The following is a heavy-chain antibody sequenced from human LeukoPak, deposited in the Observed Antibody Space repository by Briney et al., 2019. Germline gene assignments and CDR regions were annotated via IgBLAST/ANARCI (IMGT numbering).Heavy chain of an antibody. CDR2: ISKDGFTK. CDR3: AGDRWTSAPDYLDS. Sequence: GGSLRLSGAATGFIFSHDAIHWVRQGPGKGLEWVAGISKDGFTKVHRDSVKGRFTISADSSMNTVYLQMTGLEMDDTAVYYCAGDRWTSAPDYLDSWGQGTLVTVST. CDR1: GFIFSHDA. J-gene: IGHJ4*02. D-gene: IGHD3/OR15-3a*01. V-gene: IGHV3-30-3*01.